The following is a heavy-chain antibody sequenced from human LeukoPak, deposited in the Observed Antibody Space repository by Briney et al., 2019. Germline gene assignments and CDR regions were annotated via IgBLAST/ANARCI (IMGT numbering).Heavy chain of an antibody. CDR2: ISSSSSYI. D-gene: IGHD1-26*01. CDR1: GFTFSSYA. Sequence: PGGSLRLSCAASGFTFSSYAMSWVRQAPGKGLEWVSSISSSSSYIYYADSVKGRFTISRDNSRNTLFLQMNSLRPEDAAVYYCAKPTSGTAPRPLDYWGRGTLVTVSS. CDR3: AKPTSGTAPRPLDY. J-gene: IGHJ4*02. V-gene: IGHV3-21*01.